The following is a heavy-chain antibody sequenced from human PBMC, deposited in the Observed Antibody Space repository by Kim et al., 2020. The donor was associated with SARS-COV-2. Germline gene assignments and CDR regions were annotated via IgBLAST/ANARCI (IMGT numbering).Heavy chain of an antibody. Sequence: GGSLRLSCAASGFTFGSYAMSWVRQAPGKGLEWVSAISGSGGSTYYADSVKGRFTISRDNSKNTLYLQMNSLRAEDTAVYYCAKVGLYYYGSGSYYRDLDFNYGMDVWGQGTTVTVSS. CDR2: ISGSGGST. D-gene: IGHD3-10*01. CDR3: AKVGLYYYGSGSYYRDLDFNYGMDV. J-gene: IGHJ6*02. CDR1: GFTFGSYA. V-gene: IGHV3-23*01.